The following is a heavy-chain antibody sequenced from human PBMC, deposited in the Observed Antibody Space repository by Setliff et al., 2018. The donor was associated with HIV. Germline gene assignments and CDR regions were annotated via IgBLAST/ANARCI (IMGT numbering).Heavy chain of an antibody. CDR2: VYSSGST. V-gene: IGHV4-39*01. D-gene: IGHD6-19*01. Sequence: SETLSLTCTVSGGSIGIRSYFWGWIRQPPGKGLEWIESVYSSGSTYYNPSLKRLVTVSVGTSKDQFSLRLSPVTGADPAVYYCASGQWLEHAFDIWGQGTVVTVSS. J-gene: IGHJ3*02. CDR3: ASGQWLEHAFDI. CDR1: GGSIGIRSYF.